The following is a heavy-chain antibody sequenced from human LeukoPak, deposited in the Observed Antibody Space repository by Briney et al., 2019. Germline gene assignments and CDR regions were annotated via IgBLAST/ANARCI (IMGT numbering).Heavy chain of an antibody. D-gene: IGHD4/OR15-4a*01. CDR3: AGPDLVDYYFDY. CDR2: IYYSGTT. V-gene: IGHV4-59*12. Sequence: PSETLSLTCTVSGGSISSYYWSWIRQPPGKGLEWIGYIYYSGTTNYNPSLKSRLTISIDTSRNQFSLKLNSVTAADTAIYYCAGPDLVDYYFDYWGQGTLVTVSA. J-gene: IGHJ4*02. CDR1: GGSISSYY.